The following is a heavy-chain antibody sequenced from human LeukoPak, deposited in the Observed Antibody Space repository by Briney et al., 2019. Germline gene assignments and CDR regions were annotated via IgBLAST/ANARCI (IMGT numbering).Heavy chain of an antibody. J-gene: IGHJ6*03. CDR2: IYPGDSDT. Sequence: GESLKISCKGSGYSFTNYWIGWVRQMPGKGLEWMGIIYPGDSDTRYSPSFQGQVTISADKSISTAYLQWSSLEASDTAMYYCARPSTTGRGSYYYMDVWGKGTTVTVSS. CDR3: ARPSTTGRGSYYYMDV. CDR1: GYSFTNYW. V-gene: IGHV5-51*01. D-gene: IGHD4-17*01.